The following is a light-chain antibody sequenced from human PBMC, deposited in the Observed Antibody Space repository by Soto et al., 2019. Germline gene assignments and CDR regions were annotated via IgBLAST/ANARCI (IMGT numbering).Light chain of an antibody. J-gene: IGLJ1*01. CDR1: SSDVGGYNY. CDR3: SSYSDTNYHYV. Sequence: QSALTQPPSASGSFGQSVTISCTGTSSDVGGYNYVSWYQQHPGKAPKLMIYEVSERPSGVPDRFSGSKSGNTASLTVSGLQADEYVDYYCSSYSDTNYHYVFGTGTNVTVL. CDR2: EVS. V-gene: IGLV2-8*01.